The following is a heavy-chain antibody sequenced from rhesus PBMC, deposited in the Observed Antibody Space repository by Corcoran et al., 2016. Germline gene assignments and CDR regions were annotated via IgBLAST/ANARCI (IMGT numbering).Heavy chain of an antibody. V-gene: IGHV4-76*01. CDR3: ARDAGYSNYGFDY. J-gene: IGHJ4*01. CDR1: GYSISSGYD. D-gene: IGHD4-23*01. Sequence: QVQLQESGPGGVKPSETLFLTRAVSGYSISSGYDWSWIRQPPGKGLEWIGFIYGSSGSTNYNPSLKNRVTISKDTSKNQFSLKLSSVTAADTAVYYCARDAGYSNYGFDYWGQGVLVTVSS. CDR2: IYGSSGST.